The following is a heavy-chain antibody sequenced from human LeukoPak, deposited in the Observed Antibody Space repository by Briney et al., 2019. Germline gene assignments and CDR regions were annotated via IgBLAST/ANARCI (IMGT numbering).Heavy chain of an antibody. CDR3: AKGRVITMIVVAYFDY. J-gene: IGHJ4*02. D-gene: IGHD3-22*01. CDR1: GFTFDDYA. Sequence: GGSLRLSCAASGFTFDDYAMHWVRQAPGKGLEWVSGISWNSGAIGYADSVKGRFTISRDNSKNTLYLQMNSLRAEDTAVYYCAKGRVITMIVVAYFDYWGQGTLVTVSS. CDR2: ISWNSGAI. V-gene: IGHV3-9*01.